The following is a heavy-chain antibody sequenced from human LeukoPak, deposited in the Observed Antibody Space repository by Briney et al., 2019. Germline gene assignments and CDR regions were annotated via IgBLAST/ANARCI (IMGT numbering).Heavy chain of an antibody. CDR1: GFTFNNHD. CDR2: ISYDGRNK. V-gene: IGHV3-30*18. D-gene: IGHD2-15*01. Sequence: GRSLRLSCAASGFTFNNHDMHCVRQAPGKGLEWVAGISYDGRNKYYADSVKGRFTISRDNSKNTLNLQMNSLRTEDTAVYYCAKPRDIDSWAFDVWGQGTMVTVS. J-gene: IGHJ3*01. CDR3: AKPRDIDSWAFDV.